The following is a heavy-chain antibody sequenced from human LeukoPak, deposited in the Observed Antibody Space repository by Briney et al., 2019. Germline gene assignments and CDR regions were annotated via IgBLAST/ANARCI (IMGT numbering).Heavy chain of an antibody. CDR1: GYTFTSYA. D-gene: IGHD5-18*01. V-gene: IGHV1-2*02. CDR2: INPNSGDT. Sequence: GASVKVSCKASGYTFTSYAMNWVRQAPGQGLGWMGWINPNSGDTNYAQKFQGRVTMTRDTSINAAYMELSRLRSDDTAVYYCARDRSPAPGRSYGRGHFDYWGQGTLVTVSS. J-gene: IGHJ4*02. CDR3: ARDRSPAPGRSYGRGHFDY.